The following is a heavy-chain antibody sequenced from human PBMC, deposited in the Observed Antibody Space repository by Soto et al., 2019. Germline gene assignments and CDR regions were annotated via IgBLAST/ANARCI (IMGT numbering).Heavy chain of an antibody. CDR3: ARRWEYFYMDV. D-gene: IGHD1-26*01. CDR2: INTDGTSP. V-gene: IGHV3-74*03. Sequence: EVRLVESGGALVQPGGSLRLSCAASGFTFSSYWMHWVRQAPGKGLVWVSRINTDGTSPKYADSVKGRFTISRDNAKNTLYLQMNSLRDEDTAVYYCARRWEYFYMDVWGKGTTVTVSS. J-gene: IGHJ6*03. CDR1: GFTFSSYW.